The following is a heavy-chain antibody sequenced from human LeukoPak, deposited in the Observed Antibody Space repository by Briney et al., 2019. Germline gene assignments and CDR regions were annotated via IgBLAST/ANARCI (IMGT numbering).Heavy chain of an antibody. D-gene: IGHD2-2*01. CDR2: ISAYNGNT. CDR3: ARAPKRAYCSSTSCSRFDY. J-gene: IGHJ4*02. Sequence: WASVKVSCKASGYTFTSYGISWVQQAPGQGLEWMGWISAYNGNTNYAHKVQGRVTMTTDTSTSTAYMELRSLRSDDTAVYYCARAPKRAYCSSTSCSRFDYWGQGTLVTVSS. CDR1: GYTFTSYG. V-gene: IGHV1-18*01.